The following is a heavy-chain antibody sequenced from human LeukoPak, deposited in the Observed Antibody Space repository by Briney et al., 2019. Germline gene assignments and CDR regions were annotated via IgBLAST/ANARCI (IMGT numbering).Heavy chain of an antibody. CDR3: ARDPGWGALDH. J-gene: IGHJ4*02. CDR1: GFTFRSYG. CDR2: IWYDGSNT. Sequence: GGSLRLSCAASGFTFRSYGMHWVRQAPGKGLEWVAVIWYDGSNTKYGDPVRGRFTISRDNSKNTLYLQMNSLRAEDTAVYYCARDPGWGALDHWGQGTLVTVS. V-gene: IGHV3-33*01. D-gene: IGHD3-16*01.